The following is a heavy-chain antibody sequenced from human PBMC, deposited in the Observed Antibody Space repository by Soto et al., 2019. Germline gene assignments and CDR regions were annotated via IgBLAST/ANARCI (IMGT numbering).Heavy chain of an antibody. D-gene: IGHD1-26*01. Sequence: EVQVLESGGGLVRPGGSLRLSCVASGLPFSISAMNWVRQAPGKGLEWVSFISSNSDVAYYSGSVEGRFTSSRDNSKNTLYLQMNSLRAEDTAVYYCGTHSGRYPVYNVRNVCGQGTTVTVSS. J-gene: IGHJ6*02. CDR3: GTHSGRYPVYNVRNV. CDR1: GLPFSISA. CDR2: ISSNSDVA. V-gene: IGHV3-23*01.